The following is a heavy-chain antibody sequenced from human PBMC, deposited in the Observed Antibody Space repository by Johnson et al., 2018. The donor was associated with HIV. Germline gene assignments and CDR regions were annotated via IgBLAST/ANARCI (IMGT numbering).Heavy chain of an antibody. V-gene: IGHV3-33*08. CDR2: IWYDGSNK. CDR1: GFTFSSYA. D-gene: IGHD3-10*01. J-gene: IGHJ3*02. CDR3: ARDSRIGTMVLLSDAFDI. Sequence: QVQLVESGGGLVQRGGSPRLSCAASGFTFSSYAMHWVRQAPGKGLEWVAVIWYDGSNKYYADSVKGRFTISRDNSKNTLYLQMNSLRAEDTALYYCARDSRIGTMVLLSDAFDIWGQGTMVTISS.